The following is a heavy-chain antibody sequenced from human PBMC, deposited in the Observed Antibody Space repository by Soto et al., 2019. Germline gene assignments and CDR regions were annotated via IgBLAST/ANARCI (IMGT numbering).Heavy chain of an antibody. J-gene: IGHJ6*02. CDR2: ISYDGSNK. CDR3: AKDQQDYILTGYWVSYYYYYGMDV. D-gene: IGHD3-9*01. CDR1: GFTFSSYG. Sequence: GGSLRLSCGASGFTFSSYGMHWVRQAPGKGMEWVAVISYDGSNKYYADSVKGRFTISRDNSKNTLYLQMNSLRAEDTAVYYCAKDQQDYILTGYWVSYYYYYGMDVWGQGTTVTVSS. V-gene: IGHV3-30*18.